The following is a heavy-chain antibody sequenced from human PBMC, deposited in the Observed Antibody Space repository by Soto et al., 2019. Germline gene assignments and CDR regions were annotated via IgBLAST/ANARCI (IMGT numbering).Heavy chain of an antibody. V-gene: IGHV6-1*01. Sequence: PSQTLSLTCVISGDSVSSNSAAWNWIRQSPSRGLEWLGRTYYRSKWYNDYAVSVKSRITINPDTSKNQFSLQLNSVTPEDTAVYYCARGIAAREIWFAVNYYYYGMDVWGQGTTVTVSS. CDR3: ARGIAAREIWFAVNYYYYGMDV. CDR2: TYYRSKWYN. J-gene: IGHJ6*02. D-gene: IGHD6-6*01. CDR1: GDSVSSNSAA.